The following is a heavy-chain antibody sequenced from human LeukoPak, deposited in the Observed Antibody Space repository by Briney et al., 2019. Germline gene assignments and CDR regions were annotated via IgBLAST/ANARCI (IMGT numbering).Heavy chain of an antibody. Sequence: SVKVSCKASGGTFSSYAISWVRQAPGQGLEWMGGIIPIFGTANYAQKFQGRVTITTDESTSTAYMELSSLRSEDTAVYYCVREKDFYYYGSGSPLDAFDIWGQGTMVTVSS. V-gene: IGHV1-69*05. CDR3: VREKDFYYYGSGSPLDAFDI. D-gene: IGHD3-10*01. CDR2: IIPIFGTA. J-gene: IGHJ3*02. CDR1: GGTFSSYA.